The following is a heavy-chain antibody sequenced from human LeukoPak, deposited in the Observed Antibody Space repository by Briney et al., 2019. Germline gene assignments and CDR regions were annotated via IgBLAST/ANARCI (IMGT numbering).Heavy chain of an antibody. V-gene: IGHV1-69*01. CDR3: ARGGVPAALYGMDV. Sequence: ASVKVSCKASGGTFSSYAISWVRQAPGQGLEWMGGIIPIFGTANYAQKFQGRVTITADESTSTAYVELSSLRSEDTAVYYCARGGVPAALYGMDVWGKGTTVTVSS. J-gene: IGHJ6*04. D-gene: IGHD2-2*01. CDR1: GGTFSSYA. CDR2: IIPIFGTA.